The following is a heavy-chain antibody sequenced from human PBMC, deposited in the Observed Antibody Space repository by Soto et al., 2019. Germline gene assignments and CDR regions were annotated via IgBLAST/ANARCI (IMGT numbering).Heavy chain of an antibody. D-gene: IGHD3-9*01. J-gene: IGHJ3*02. Sequence: GGSLRLSCAASGFTFSNAWMSWVRQAPGKGLEWVGRIKSKTDGGTTDYAAPVKGRFTISRDDSKNTLYLQMNSLKTEDTAVYYCTTDTLLRYFDWWAPDAFDIWGQGTMVTVSS. CDR2: IKSKTDGGTT. CDR1: GFTFSNAW. CDR3: TTDTLLRYFDWWAPDAFDI. V-gene: IGHV3-15*01.